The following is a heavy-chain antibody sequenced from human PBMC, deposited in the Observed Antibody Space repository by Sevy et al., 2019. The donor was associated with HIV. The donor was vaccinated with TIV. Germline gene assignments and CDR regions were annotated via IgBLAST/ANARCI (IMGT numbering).Heavy chain of an antibody. CDR2: ISDDSRYI. CDR3: ARYFTVVGVVSGIDY. V-gene: IGHV3-21*04. CDR1: GFTFRTYS. J-gene: IGHJ4*02. Sequence: GGSLRLSCAASGFTFRTYSMNWVRQAPGKGLEWLSSISDDSRYIYYSDSVKGRFTISRANAKNFLFLQMNNLRVEDTAIYYCARYFTVVGVVSGIDYWGQGNLVTVSS. D-gene: IGHD3-3*01.